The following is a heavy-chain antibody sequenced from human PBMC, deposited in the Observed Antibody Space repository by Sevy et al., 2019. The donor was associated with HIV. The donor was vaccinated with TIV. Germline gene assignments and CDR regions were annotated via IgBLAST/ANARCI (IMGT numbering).Heavy chain of an antibody. CDR2: ISYDGSNK. J-gene: IGHJ4*02. CDR1: GFTFSSYG. V-gene: IGHV3-30*18. Sequence: GGSLRLSCAASGFTFSSYGMHWVRQAPGKGLEWVAVISYDGSNKYYADSVKGRFTISRDNSKNTLYLQMNSLRAEDTAVYYCAKAGGYVRSGSDYWGQGTLVTVSS. D-gene: IGHD3-22*01. CDR3: AKAGGYVRSGSDY.